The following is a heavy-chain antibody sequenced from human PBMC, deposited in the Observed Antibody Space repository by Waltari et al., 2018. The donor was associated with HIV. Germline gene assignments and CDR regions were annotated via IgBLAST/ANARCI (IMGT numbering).Heavy chain of an antibody. J-gene: IGHJ5*02. CDR3: ARQRAYSDRRGYYYANWFDP. V-gene: IGHV4-39*01. Sequence: QLQLQESGPGLVKPSEPPSLTCTVSGGSISSSDYYWGWIRQPPGKGLEWIGYIYYSGRAKSNPPRKRRVTLAVDTAKNQFSLMVTSGTGADTAVYFCARQRAYSDRRGYYYANWFDPWGQGTLVTVSS. CDR1: GGSISSSDYY. CDR2: IYYSGRA. D-gene: IGHD3-22*01.